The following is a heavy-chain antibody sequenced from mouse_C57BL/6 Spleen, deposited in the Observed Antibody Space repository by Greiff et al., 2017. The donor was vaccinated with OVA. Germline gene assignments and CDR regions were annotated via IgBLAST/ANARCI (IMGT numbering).Heavy chain of an antibody. Sequence: EVMLVESGGGLVKPGGSLKLSCAASGFTFSSYAMSWVRQTPEKRLEWVATISDGGSYTYYPDNVKGRFTISRDNAKNNLYLQRSHLKSEDTAMYYCARGYDYDPGYAMDYWGQGTSVTVSS. J-gene: IGHJ4*01. CDR3: ARGYDYDPGYAMDY. D-gene: IGHD2-4*01. CDR1: GFTFSSYA. CDR2: ISDGGSYT. V-gene: IGHV5-4*03.